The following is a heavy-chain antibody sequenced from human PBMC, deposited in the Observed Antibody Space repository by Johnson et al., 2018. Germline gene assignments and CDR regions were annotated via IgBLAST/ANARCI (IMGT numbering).Heavy chain of an antibody. CDR3: AREDMITFGGVFANDAFDI. J-gene: IGHJ3*02. V-gene: IGHV3-30*03. D-gene: IGHD3-16*02. CDR2: MSYDGSNK. Sequence: SGGGVVQPGRSLRLSCAASGFTFSSYGMHWVRQAPGKGLEWVAVMSYDGSNKYYADSVKGRFTISRDNSKNTLYLQMNSLRAEDTAVYYCAREDMITFGGVFANDAFDIWGQGTMVTVSS. CDR1: GFTFSSYG.